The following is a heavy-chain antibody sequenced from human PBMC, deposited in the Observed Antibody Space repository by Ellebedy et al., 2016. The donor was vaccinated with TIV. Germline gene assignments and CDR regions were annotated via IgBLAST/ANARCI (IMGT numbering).Heavy chain of an antibody. CDR2: IKSKTDGGAA. D-gene: IGHD5-18*01. CDR1: GFTFSNAW. V-gene: IGHV3-15*01. Sequence: GGSLRLSCAASGFTFSNAWMNWVRQAPGKGLEWVGRIKSKTDGGAADYAAPVKGRFTISRDDSKNTLYLQMNSLKTEDTAVYFCSTVYRYNYDSVWGQGTLVTVSS. CDR3: STVYRYNYDSV. J-gene: IGHJ4*02.